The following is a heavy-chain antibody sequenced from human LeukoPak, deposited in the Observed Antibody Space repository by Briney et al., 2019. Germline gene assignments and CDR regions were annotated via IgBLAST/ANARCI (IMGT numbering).Heavy chain of an antibody. CDR3: ARDYDILTGYFRGGFDY. Sequence: AGGSLRLSCAASGFTFSDYYMSWIRQAPGKGLEWISYITSSSSDTNYADSVKGRFTISRDNAKKSLYLQMNSLRAEDTAVYCCARDYDILTGYFRGGFDYWGQGTLVTVSS. D-gene: IGHD3-9*01. V-gene: IGHV3-11*05. CDR2: ITSSSSDT. J-gene: IGHJ4*02. CDR1: GFTFSDYY.